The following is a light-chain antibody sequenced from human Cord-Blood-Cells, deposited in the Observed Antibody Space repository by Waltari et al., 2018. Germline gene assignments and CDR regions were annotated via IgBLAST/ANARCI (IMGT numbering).Light chain of an antibody. Sequence: DIQLPQSQSSLSASVGDRVTTACRASQSISSYLNWYQQKPGKAPKLQLNAESSLQSGGPSRFSGSGYGTDFTVTSSSLQPEDFATYYCQQGYSTTWTFGQGTKVEIK. CDR1: QSISSY. CDR2: AES. CDR3: QQGYSTTWT. V-gene: IGKV1-39*01. J-gene: IGKJ1*01.